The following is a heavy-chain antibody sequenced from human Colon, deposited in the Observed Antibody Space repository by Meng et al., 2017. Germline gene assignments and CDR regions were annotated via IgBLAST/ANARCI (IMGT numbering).Heavy chain of an antibody. CDR3: ASWGSYGFYYGMDV. CDR2: ISNSGSTI. Sequence: GESLKISCAASGFTFSSYEMNWVRQAPGKGLEWVSYISNSGSTIYYADSVKGRFTISRDNAKNSLYLQMNSLRAEDTAVYYCASWGSYGFYYGMDVWGQGTTVTVSS. J-gene: IGHJ6*02. D-gene: IGHD1-26*01. CDR1: GFTFSSYE. V-gene: IGHV3-48*03.